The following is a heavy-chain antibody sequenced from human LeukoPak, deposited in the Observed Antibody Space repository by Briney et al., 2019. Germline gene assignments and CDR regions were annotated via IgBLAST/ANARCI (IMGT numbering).Heavy chain of an antibody. J-gene: IGHJ4*02. CDR1: GGSFSGYY. CDR2: INHSGCT. Sequence: SETLSLTCAVYGGSFSGYYWSWIRQPPGKGLEWIGEINHSGCTNYNPSLKSRVTISVDTSKNQFSLKLSSVTAADTAVYYCAELRDGLFDYWGQGTLVTVSS. D-gene: IGHD5-24*01. V-gene: IGHV4-34*01. CDR3: AELRDGLFDY.